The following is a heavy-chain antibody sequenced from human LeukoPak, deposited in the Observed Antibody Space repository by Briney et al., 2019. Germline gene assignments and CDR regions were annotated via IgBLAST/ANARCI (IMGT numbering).Heavy chain of an antibody. CDR2: ISNGSGNR. D-gene: IGHD1-26*01. Sequence: GGSLRLSCVASEFTFSSYSMIWVSQAPGKGLEWISYISNGSGNRYYADSVKGRFTISRDNAKNLLYLQMNNLRVDDTAVYYCARAAKWEFYHYYMDVWGEGTTVAVSS. V-gene: IGHV3-48*01. J-gene: IGHJ6*03. CDR3: ARAAKWEFYHYYMDV. CDR1: EFTFSSYS.